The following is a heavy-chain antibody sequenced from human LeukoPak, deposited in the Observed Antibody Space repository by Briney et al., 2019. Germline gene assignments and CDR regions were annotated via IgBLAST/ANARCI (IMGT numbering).Heavy chain of an antibody. J-gene: IGHJ5*02. D-gene: IGHD2-15*01. CDR1: GGSISSYY. CDR2: IYSSGST. CDR3: ARDPYCSGGSCYLNWFDP. V-gene: IGHV4-4*07. Sequence: PSETLSLTCTVSGGSISSYYWSWIRQPAGKGLEWIGRIYSSGSTNYNPSLKSRVTMSVDTSNNQFSLKLSSVTAADTAVYCCARDPYCSGGSCYLNWFDPWGQGTLVTVSS.